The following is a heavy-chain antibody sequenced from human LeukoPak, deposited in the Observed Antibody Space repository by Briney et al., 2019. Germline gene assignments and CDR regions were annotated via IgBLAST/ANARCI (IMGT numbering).Heavy chain of an antibody. CDR1: GGTFSSYA. V-gene: IGHV1-69*05. Sequence: ASVNVSCKASGGTFSSYAISWVRQAPGQGLEWMGGIIPIFGTANYAQKFQGRVTITTDESTSTAYMELSSLRSEDTAVYYCARDGIQKGLPPGDILTGRLRNDAFDIWGQGTMVTVSS. CDR3: ARDGIQKGLPPGDILTGRLRNDAFDI. CDR2: IIPIFGTA. D-gene: IGHD3-9*01. J-gene: IGHJ3*02.